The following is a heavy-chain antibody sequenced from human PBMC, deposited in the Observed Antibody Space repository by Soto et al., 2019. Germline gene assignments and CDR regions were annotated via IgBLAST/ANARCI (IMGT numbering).Heavy chain of an antibody. CDR3: ARARYYYDSSGYYFSPQPQDY. V-gene: IGHV1-18*01. CDR1: GYTFSSFD. J-gene: IGHJ4*02. D-gene: IGHD3-22*01. CDR2: ISVYNGNT. Sequence: EASVKVSCKASGYTFSSFDISWVRQAPGQGLEWMGWISVYNGNTNYAQKLQGRVTMTTDTSTSTAYMELRSLRSDDTAVYYCARARYYYDSSGYYFSPQPQDYWGQGTLVTVSS.